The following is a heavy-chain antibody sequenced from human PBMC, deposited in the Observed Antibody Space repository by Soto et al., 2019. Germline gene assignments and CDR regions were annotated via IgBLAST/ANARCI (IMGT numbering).Heavy chain of an antibody. V-gene: IGHV1-69*13. J-gene: IGHJ6*02. CDR3: ARDRLPYYYDSSGYYAPNLYYYGMDV. CDR1: GGTFSSYA. CDR2: IIPIFGTA. Sequence: SVKVSCKASGGTFSSYAISWVRQAPGQGLEWMGGIIPIFGTANYAQKFKGRVTITADESTSTAYMELSSLRSEDTAVYYCARDRLPYYYDSSGYYAPNLYYYGMDVWGQGTTVTVSS. D-gene: IGHD3-22*01.